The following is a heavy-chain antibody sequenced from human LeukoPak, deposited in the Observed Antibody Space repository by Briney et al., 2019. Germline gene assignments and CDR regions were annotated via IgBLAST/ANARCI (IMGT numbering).Heavy chain of an antibody. CDR1: GDSINSYS. D-gene: IGHD1-26*01. CDR3: ARLGYSGLFDY. J-gene: IGHJ4*02. Sequence: SETLSLTCTISGDSINSYSWTWIRQPPGKGLEWIGYIYSSGSTNYNSSLKSRVTISVDTSKSQFSLNLTSVTAADTALYYCARLGYSGLFDYWGLGILVTVSS. V-gene: IGHV4-59*01. CDR2: IYSSGST.